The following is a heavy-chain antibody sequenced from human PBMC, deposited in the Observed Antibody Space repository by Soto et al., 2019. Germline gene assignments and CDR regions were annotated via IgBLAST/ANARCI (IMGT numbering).Heavy chain of an antibody. CDR1: GFTFSSYG. V-gene: IGHV3-30*18. Sequence: GGSLRLSCAASGFTFSSYGMHWVRQAPGKGLEWVAVISYDGSNKYYADSVKGRFTISRDNSKNTLYLQMNSLRAEDTAVYYCAKDIVVGSSSGLNWFDPWGQGTLVTVSS. CDR2: ISYDGSNK. CDR3: AKDIVVGSSSGLNWFDP. J-gene: IGHJ5*02. D-gene: IGHD6-6*01.